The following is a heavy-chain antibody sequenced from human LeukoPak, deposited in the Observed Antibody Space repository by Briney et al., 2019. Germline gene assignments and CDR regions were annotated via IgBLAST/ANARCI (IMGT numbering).Heavy chain of an antibody. CDR2: INHSGST. CDR3: ARGTLYRGWSYYLDF. V-gene: IGHV4-34*01. Sequence: KPSETLSLTCAVYGGSFSGYYWSWIRQPPGKGLEWIGEINHSGSTNYNPSLKSRVTISVDMSKNHFSLRLRSVTAADTAMYYCARGTLYRGWSYYLDFWGQGSQVTVSS. J-gene: IGHJ4*02. D-gene: IGHD6-19*01. CDR1: GGSFSGYY.